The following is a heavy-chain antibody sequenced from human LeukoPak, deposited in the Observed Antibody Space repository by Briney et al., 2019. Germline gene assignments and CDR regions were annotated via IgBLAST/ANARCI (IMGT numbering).Heavy chain of an antibody. J-gene: IGHJ6*02. D-gene: IGHD3-16*01. Sequence: PGGSLRLSCAASGFTFSSYWMNWARQAPGKGLEWAASINHNGNVNYCVDSVKGRFTISRDNAKNSLYLQMSNLRAEDTAVYFCARGGGLDVWGQGATVTVSS. V-gene: IGHV3-7*03. CDR1: GFTFSSYW. CDR2: INHNGNVN. CDR3: ARGGGLDV.